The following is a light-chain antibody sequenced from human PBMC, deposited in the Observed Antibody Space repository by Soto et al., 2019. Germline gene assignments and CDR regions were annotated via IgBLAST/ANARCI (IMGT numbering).Light chain of an antibody. J-gene: IGLJ3*02. V-gene: IGLV2-11*01. CDR2: EVN. Sequence: QSALTQPRSVSGSPGQSVTISCTATGSDVGDSSHVSWYQLHPGKAPKLMIYEVNNRPSGVPDRFSGSKSGSTASLTISGLLAEDEAEYYCCLSPGSLTWLFGGGTKLTVL. CDR3: CLSPGSLTWL. CDR1: GSDVGDSSH.